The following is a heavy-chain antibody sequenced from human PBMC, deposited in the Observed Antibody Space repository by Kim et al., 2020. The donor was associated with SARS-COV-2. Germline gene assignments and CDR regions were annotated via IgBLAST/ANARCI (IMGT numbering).Heavy chain of an antibody. J-gene: IGHJ6*02. Sequence: ASVKVSCKVSGYTLTELSMHWVRQAPGKGLEWMGGFDPEDGETIYAQKFQGRVTMTEDTSTDTAYMELSSLRSEDTAVYYCATSPAVTTGTGRFYYYYYGMDVWGQGTTVTVSS. D-gene: IGHD4-17*01. V-gene: IGHV1-24*01. CDR2: FDPEDGET. CDR1: GYTLTELS. CDR3: ATSPAVTTGTGRFYYYYYGMDV.